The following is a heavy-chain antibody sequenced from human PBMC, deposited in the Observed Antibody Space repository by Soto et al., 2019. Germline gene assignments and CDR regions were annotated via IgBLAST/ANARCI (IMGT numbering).Heavy chain of an antibody. CDR2: IYYSGST. Sequence: SETLSLTCTVSGGSISSYYWSWIRQPPGKGLEWIGYIYYSGSTNYNPSLKSRVTISVDTSKNQFSLKLSSVTAADTAVYYCARVLRKYSKGAAGTHFDYWGQGTLVTVSS. CDR3: ARVLRKYSKGAAGTHFDY. CDR1: GGSISSYY. D-gene: IGHD6-13*01. J-gene: IGHJ4*02. V-gene: IGHV4-59*12.